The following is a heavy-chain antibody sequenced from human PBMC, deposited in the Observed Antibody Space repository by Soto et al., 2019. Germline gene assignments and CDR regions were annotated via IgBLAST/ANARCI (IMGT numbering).Heavy chain of an antibody. CDR1: GFTFSSYG. J-gene: IGHJ4*02. CDR2: ISYDGSNK. Sequence: QVQLVESGGGVVQPGRSLRLSCAASGFTFSSYGMHWVRQAPGKGLEWVAVISYDGSNKYYADSVKGRFTISRDNSKNTLYLQMNSLRAEDTAVYYCAKLGDPEGYWGQGTLVTVSS. D-gene: IGHD2-21*02. V-gene: IGHV3-30*18. CDR3: AKLGDPEGY.